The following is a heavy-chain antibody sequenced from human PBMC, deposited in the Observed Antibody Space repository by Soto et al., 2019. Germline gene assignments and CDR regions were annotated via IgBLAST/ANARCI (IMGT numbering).Heavy chain of an antibody. J-gene: IGHJ1*01. CDR2: INCNSGSI. CDR1: GFTFDDYA. CDR3: VKYVNSNRYSGHFRY. D-gene: IGHD6-13*01. V-gene: IGHV3-9*01. Sequence: EVQLVESGGGLVQPGRSLRLSCAASGFTFDDYAMHWVRQVPGKGLEWVSGINCNSGSIGDGDCVKGGFAISRDNDKNSLHLQMDSLSAEDTAFYYCVKYVNSNRYSGHFRYWGQGTRVTVSS.